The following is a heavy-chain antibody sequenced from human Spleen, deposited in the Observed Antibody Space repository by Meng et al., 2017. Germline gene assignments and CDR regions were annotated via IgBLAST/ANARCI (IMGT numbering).Heavy chain of an antibody. V-gene: IGHV1-3*01. CDR1: GYTFTNYA. Sequence: QVQLVQSGAEVKKPGASVKVSCKASGYTFTNYAMHWVRQAPGQRPEWMGWSTAYNGNTKDAQKLHDRITMTTNTSTSRADMELRSRRADDTAVYYCAREGGAVADSFDHWGQGTLVTVSS. D-gene: IGHD6-19*01. J-gene: IGHJ4*02. CDR2: STAYNGNT. CDR3: AREGGAVADSFDH.